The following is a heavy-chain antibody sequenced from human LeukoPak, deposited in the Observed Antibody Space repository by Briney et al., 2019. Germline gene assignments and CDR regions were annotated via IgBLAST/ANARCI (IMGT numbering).Heavy chain of an antibody. J-gene: IGHJ4*02. CDR2: IYSSGST. D-gene: IGHD6-19*01. CDR1: GGSISSYY. Sequence: PSETLSLTCTVSGGSISSYYWSWIRQPAGNRLEWIGRIYSSGSTNYSPSLKSRVTMSVDTSKDQFSLNLNSLTAADTAVYYCARGSSGWFSIDYWGQGILVTVSS. CDR3: ARGSSGWFSIDY. V-gene: IGHV4-4*07.